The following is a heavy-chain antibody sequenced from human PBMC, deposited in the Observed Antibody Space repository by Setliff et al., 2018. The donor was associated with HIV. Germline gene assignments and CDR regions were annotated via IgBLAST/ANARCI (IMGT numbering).Heavy chain of an antibody. V-gene: IGHV3-9*01. Sequence: GGSLRLSCAASGFTFSTYAMHWVRQAPGKGLEWVSGISWNSGSIDYADSVKGRFTISRDNAKNSLYLQMNSLRANDTALYYCAKGSPLVGAPPTDIWGQGTMVTVSS. D-gene: IGHD1-26*01. CDR1: GFTFSTYA. J-gene: IGHJ3*02. CDR3: AKGSPLVGAPPTDI. CDR2: ISWNSGSI.